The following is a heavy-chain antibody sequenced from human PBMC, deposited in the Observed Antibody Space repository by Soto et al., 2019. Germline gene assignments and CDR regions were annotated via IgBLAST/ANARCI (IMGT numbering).Heavy chain of an antibody. J-gene: IGHJ6*02. CDR1: GFTFSSYG. Sequence: QVQLVESGGGVVQPGRSLRLSCAASGFTFSSYGMHWVRQAPGKGLEWVAVISYDGSNKYYADSVKGRFTISRDNSKNTLYLQMNSLRAEDTAVYYCAKGAVLMVTTIINGMDVWGQGTTVTVSS. CDR2: ISYDGSNK. V-gene: IGHV3-30*18. D-gene: IGHD1-1*01. CDR3: AKGAVLMVTTIINGMDV.